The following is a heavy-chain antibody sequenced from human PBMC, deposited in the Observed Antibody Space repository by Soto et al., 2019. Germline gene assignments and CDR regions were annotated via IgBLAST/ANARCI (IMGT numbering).Heavy chain of an antibody. CDR3: TTVGVLVRALDAFDI. Sequence: PGGSLRLSCAASGFTFSNAWMSWVRQAPGKWLEWVGRIKSKTDGGTTDYAAPVKGRFTISRDDSKNTLYLQMNSLKTEDTAVYYCTTVGVLVRALDAFDIWGQGXMVTV. CDR2: IKSKTDGGTT. V-gene: IGHV3-15*01. J-gene: IGHJ3*02. CDR1: GFTFSNAW. D-gene: IGHD3-10*01.